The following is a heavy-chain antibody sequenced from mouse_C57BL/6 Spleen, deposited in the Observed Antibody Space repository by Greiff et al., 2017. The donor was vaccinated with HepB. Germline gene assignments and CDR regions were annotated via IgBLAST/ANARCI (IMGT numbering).Heavy chain of an antibody. D-gene: IGHD2-4*01. Sequence: QVQLQQPGAELVKPGASVKLSCKASGYTFTSYWMHWVKQRPGQGLEWIGMIHPNSGSTNYNEKFKSKATLTVDKSSSTAYMQLSSLTSEDSAVYYCARGRDYGLFYAMDYWGQGTSVTVSS. CDR1: GYTFTSYW. V-gene: IGHV1-64*01. CDR3: ARGRDYGLFYAMDY. J-gene: IGHJ4*01. CDR2: IHPNSGST.